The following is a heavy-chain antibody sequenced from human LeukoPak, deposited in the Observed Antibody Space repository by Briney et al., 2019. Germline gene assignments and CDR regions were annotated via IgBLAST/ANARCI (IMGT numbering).Heavy chain of an antibody. CDR2: INPSGGST. J-gene: IGHJ3*02. CDR3: ASCSTSCYLVSDAFDI. V-gene: IGHV1-46*01. D-gene: IGHD2-2*01. Sequence: ASVKVSCKASGYTFTSYYMHWVRQAPGQGLEWMGIINPSGGSTSYAQKFQGRVTMTRDTSTSTVYMELSRLRSDDTAVYYCASCSTSCYLVSDAFDIWGQGTMVTVSS. CDR1: GYTFTSYY.